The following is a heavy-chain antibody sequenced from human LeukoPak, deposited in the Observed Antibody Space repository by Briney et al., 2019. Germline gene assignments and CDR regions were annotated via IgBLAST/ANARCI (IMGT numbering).Heavy chain of an antibody. CDR3: ARGDCSGGSCYQA. Sequence: PGGSLRLSCAAPGFTFSSYSMNWVRQAPGKGLGWVSSISSSSSYIYYADSVKGRFTISRDNAKNSLYLQMNSLRAEDAAVYYCARGDCSGGSCYQAWGQGTLVTVSS. V-gene: IGHV3-21*01. J-gene: IGHJ4*02. CDR2: ISSSSSYI. CDR1: GFTFSSYS. D-gene: IGHD2-15*01.